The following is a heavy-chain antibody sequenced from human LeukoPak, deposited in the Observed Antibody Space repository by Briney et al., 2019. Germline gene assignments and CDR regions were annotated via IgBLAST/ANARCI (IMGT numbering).Heavy chain of an antibody. J-gene: IGHJ3*02. V-gene: IGHV3-74*01. CDR3: PRGTGTDAFDI. Sequence: GGSLRLSCAASGFTFSSYWMHWVRQAPGKGLVWVSFINSDGSSTSYADSVRGRFTISRDNAKNTLYLQMNSLRAEDTGVYFCPRGTGTDAFDIWGQGAMVTVSS. CDR2: INSDGSST. CDR1: GFTFSSYW. D-gene: IGHD3/OR15-3a*01.